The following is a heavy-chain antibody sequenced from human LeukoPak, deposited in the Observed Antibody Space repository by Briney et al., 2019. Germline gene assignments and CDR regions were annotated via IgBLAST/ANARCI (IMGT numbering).Heavy chain of an antibody. D-gene: IGHD6-13*01. CDR1: GFTFSSYS. CDR2: ISSSSSYI. J-gene: IGHJ3*02. V-gene: IGHV3-21*01. CDR3: ARVSQQLDAFDI. Sequence: PGGSLRLSCAASGFTFSSYSMNWVRQAPGKGLEWVSSISSSSSYIYYADSVKGRFTISRDNAKNSLYLQMNSLRAEDTAVYYCARVSQQLDAFDIWGQGTMVTVSS.